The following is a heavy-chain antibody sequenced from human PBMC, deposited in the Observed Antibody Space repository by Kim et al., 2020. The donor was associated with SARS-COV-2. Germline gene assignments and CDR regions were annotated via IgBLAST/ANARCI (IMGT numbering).Heavy chain of an antibody. CDR3: ARDRTVTAVVGTTFDY. Sequence: GGSLRLSCAASGFTFSSYGMHWVRQAPGKGLEWVSGISWNGSNTCYADSVKGRFTISRDNSKNSLYLQMNSLRAEDTALYYCARDRTVTAVVGTTFDYWG. CDR2: ISWNGSNT. J-gene: IGHJ4*01. D-gene: IGHD5-18*01. V-gene: IGHV3-30*03. CDR1: GFTFSSYG.